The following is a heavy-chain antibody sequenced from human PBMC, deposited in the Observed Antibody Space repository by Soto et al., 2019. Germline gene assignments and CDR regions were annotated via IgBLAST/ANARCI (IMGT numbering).Heavy chain of an antibody. D-gene: IGHD6-19*01. CDR1: GGYISRGDDY. CDR2: IYYSGST. CDR3: ALEGGSSSGWFDAFDI. V-gene: IGHV4-30-4*01. Sequence: PSETLSLTCTVSGGYISRGDDYWSWIRQPPGKGLEWIGYIYYSGSTYYNPSLKSRVTISVDTSKNQFSLKLSSVTAADTAVYYCALEGGSSSGWFDAFDIWGQGTMVT. J-gene: IGHJ3*02.